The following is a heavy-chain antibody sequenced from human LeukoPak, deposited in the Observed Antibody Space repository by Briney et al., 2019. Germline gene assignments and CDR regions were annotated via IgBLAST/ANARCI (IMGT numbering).Heavy chain of an antibody. D-gene: IGHD3-3*01. J-gene: IGHJ6*02. Sequence: PGGFLRLSCVASGFTFETFWMSWIRQAPGKGLEWVANINQDETEKYFVDAVKGRFTISRDNAQNSVYLQMSSLRAEDTAIYYCARDIRKRGYYDFWSGYYKGSPIYYGMDVWGQGTAVTVSS. CDR1: GFTFETFW. V-gene: IGHV3-7*03. CDR2: INQDETEK. CDR3: ARDIRKRGYYDFWSGYYKGSPIYYGMDV.